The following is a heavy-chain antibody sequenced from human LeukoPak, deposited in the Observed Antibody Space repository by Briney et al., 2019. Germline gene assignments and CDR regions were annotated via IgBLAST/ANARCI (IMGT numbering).Heavy chain of an antibody. CDR2: IYYSGST. Sequence: SETLSLTCTVSGGSISSYYWSRIRQPPGKGLEWIGYIYYSGSTNYNPSLKSRVTISVDTSKNQFSLKLSSVTAADTAVYYCAKHDEFYYFDYWGQGTLVTVSS. CDR3: AKHDEFYYFDY. V-gene: IGHV4-59*08. D-gene: IGHD3-10*01. J-gene: IGHJ4*02. CDR1: GGSISSYY.